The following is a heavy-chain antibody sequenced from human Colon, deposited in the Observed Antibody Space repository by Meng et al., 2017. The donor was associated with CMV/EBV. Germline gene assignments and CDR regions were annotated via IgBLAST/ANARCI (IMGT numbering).Heavy chain of an antibody. D-gene: IGHD2-2*01. Sequence: GESLKISCTASGLTFSTLDINWVRQAPGKGLEWISYWKSNDGTIYLADSVKGRFSISRDNAKKSVYLQLTSVRAEDTAIYYCARLGFCSSASCQQSYFYGMDIWGQGTTVTVSS. CDR3: ARLGFCSSASCQQSYFYGMDI. V-gene: IGHV3-48*03. CDR1: GLTFSTLD. J-gene: IGHJ6*02. CDR2: WKSNDGTI.